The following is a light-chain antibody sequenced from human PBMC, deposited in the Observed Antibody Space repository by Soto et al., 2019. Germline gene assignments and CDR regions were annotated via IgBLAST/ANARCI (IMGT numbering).Light chain of an antibody. CDR2: GAS. J-gene: IGKJ1*01. Sequence: EIVLTQSPGTLSLSPGERATLSCRASHSVSSNYFAWYQQKPGQAPRLLMYGASSRATGIPDRFSGSGSGTDFTLTISRLEPEDVAVYYCQQVGSSPLTFGQGTKVEIK. CDR3: QQVGSSPLT. CDR1: HSVSSNY. V-gene: IGKV3-20*01.